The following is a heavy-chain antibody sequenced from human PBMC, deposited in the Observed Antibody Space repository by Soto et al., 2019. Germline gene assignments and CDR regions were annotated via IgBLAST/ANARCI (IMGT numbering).Heavy chain of an antibody. Sequence: SLRLSCAASGFTFSSYGMHWVRQAPGKGLEWVAVISYDGSNKYYADSVKGRFTISRDNSKNTLYLQMNSLRAEDTAVYYCAKDLRELLAFDAFDIWGQGTMVTVSS. V-gene: IGHV3-30*18. CDR2: ISYDGSNK. CDR1: GFTFSSYG. CDR3: AKDLRELLAFDAFDI. J-gene: IGHJ3*02. D-gene: IGHD1-26*01.